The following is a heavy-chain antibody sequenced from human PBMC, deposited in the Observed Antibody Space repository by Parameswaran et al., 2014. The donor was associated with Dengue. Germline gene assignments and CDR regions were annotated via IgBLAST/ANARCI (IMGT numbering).Heavy chain of an antibody. Sequence: SWVRQAPGQGLEWMGRIGAYNVKTRYAQSFQGRVTMTTETSTSTAYMELRSLRSDDTAVYYCATSITGTTFPDSWGQGTLVTVSS. D-gene: IGHD1-20*01. CDR3: ATSITGTTFPDS. V-gene: IGHV1-18*01. J-gene: IGHJ4*02. CDR2: IGAYNVKT.